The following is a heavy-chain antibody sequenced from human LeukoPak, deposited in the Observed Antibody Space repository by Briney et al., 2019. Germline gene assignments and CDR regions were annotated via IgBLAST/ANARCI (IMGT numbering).Heavy chain of an antibody. CDR1: GFTFSDYY. D-gene: IGHD3-22*01. CDR2: ISSSGSTI. V-gene: IGHV3-11*01. Sequence: PGGSLRLSCAASGFTFSDYYMSWIRQAPGKGLEWVSYISSSGSTIYYADSVKGRFTISRDNAKNSLYLQMNSLRAEDTAVYYCAKGSNYDSSGYYPHPEYFQHWGQGTLVTVSS. CDR3: AKGSNYDSSGYYPHPEYFQH. J-gene: IGHJ1*01.